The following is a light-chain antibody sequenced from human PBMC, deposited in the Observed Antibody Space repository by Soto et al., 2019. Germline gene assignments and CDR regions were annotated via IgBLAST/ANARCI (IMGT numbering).Light chain of an antibody. V-gene: IGKV3-15*01. CDR1: QNVLSN. J-gene: IGKJ5*01. CDR2: GAS. Sequence: EIVLTQSPATVSLSPGERATLSCRASQNVLSNLAWYQQKPGQAPRLLIYGASTRATGLPARFSGSGSGTQFTLTISSLQSEDFAVYYCQQYNNWPITFGQGTRLEIK. CDR3: QQYNNWPIT.